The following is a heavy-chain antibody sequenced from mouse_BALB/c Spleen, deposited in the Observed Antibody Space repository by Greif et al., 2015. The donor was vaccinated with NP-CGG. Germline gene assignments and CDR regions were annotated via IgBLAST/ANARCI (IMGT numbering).Heavy chain of an antibody. V-gene: IGHV1-54*01. J-gene: IGHJ2*01. CDR2: INPGSGGT. CDR1: GYAFTNYL. CDR3: ARRGFDY. Sequence: VQLQQSGAELVRPGTSVKVSRKASGYAFTNYLIEWVKQRPGQGLEWIGVINPGSGGTNYNEKFKGKATLTADKSSSTAYMQLSSLTSDDSAVYFCARRGFDYWGQGTTLTVSS.